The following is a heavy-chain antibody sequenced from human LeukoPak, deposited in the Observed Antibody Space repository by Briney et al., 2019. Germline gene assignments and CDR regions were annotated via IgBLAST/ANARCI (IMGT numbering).Heavy chain of an antibody. CDR1: GFTFSDYY. J-gene: IGHJ4*02. Sequence: MSGGSLRLSCAASGFTFSDYYMSWIRQAPGKGLEWVSYISSSGSTIYYADSVKGRFTISRDNAKNSLYLQMNSLRAEDTAVYYCAKDPTAFYFGVVMIFDYWGRGTLVTVSS. D-gene: IGHD3-3*01. V-gene: IGHV3-11*01. CDR3: AKDPTAFYFGVVMIFDY. CDR2: ISSSGSTI.